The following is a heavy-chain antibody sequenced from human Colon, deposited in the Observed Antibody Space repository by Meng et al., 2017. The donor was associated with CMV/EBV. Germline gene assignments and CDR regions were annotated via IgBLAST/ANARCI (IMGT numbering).Heavy chain of an antibody. CDR3: ARDKSGGNFDWFSFPRGGDYGMDV. CDR2: INPNGGST. V-gene: IGHV1-46*01. CDR1: GYTFTSYY. J-gene: IGHJ6*02. Sequence: ASVKVSCKASGYTFTSYYMHWVRQAPGQGLEWMGIINPNGGSTSYAQKFQGRVTMTRDTSTSTVYMELSSLRSEDTAVYYWARDKSGGNFDWFSFPRGGDYGMDVWGQGTTVTVSS. D-gene: IGHD3-9*01.